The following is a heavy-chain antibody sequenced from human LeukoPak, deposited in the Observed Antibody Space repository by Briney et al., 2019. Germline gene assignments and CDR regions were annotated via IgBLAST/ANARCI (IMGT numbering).Heavy chain of an antibody. CDR3: VSFDETY. V-gene: IGHV3-74*01. CDR2: INSDGSWT. Sequence: GGSLRLSCAASGNYRMHWVRQVPGKGLVWVSHINSDGSWTSYGDSVKGRFTISKDNANNTVYLQMNSLRAEDTAVYYCVSFDETYWGRGTLVTVSS. CDR1: GNYR. J-gene: IGHJ4*02.